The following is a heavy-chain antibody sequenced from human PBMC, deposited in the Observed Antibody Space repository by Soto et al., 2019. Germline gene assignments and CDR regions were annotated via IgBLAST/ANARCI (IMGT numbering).Heavy chain of an antibody. J-gene: IGHJ6*02. CDR1: GFIFSDYT. Sequence: EVQMVESGGDLVQPGGSLRLSCAASGFIFSDYTMPWVRQSPGRVLEFVSHISSSGGAIFYAASVKGRFTVSRDNAKNSLYLQMNSLRDDDTAVYFCARDHGGSTWFVGFYYFFGMDVLGQGTAVTVSS. V-gene: IGHV3-48*02. CDR2: ISSSGGAI. CDR3: ARDHGGSTWFVGFYYFFGMDV. D-gene: IGHD6-13*01.